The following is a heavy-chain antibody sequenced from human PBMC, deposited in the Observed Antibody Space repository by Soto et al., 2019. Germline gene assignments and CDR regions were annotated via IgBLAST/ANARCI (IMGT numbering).Heavy chain of an antibody. J-gene: IGHJ5*02. V-gene: IGHV3-15*07. CDR2: IKTKPDGGTT. Sequence: GGSLRLSCAASGFIFSNAWMNWVRQAPGKGLEWVGHIKTKPDGGTTDYAAPLKGRFIISRDDSKNTLYLQMNSLKTEDTAVYYCTTELVQASWGQGTLVTVSS. CDR3: TTELVQAS. CDR1: GFIFSNAW.